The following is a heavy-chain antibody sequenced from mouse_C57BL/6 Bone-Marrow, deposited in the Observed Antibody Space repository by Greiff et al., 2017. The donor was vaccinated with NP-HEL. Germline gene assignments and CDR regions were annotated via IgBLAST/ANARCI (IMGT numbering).Heavy chain of an antibody. V-gene: IGHV1-15*01. Sequence: QVQLQQSGAELVRPGASVTLSCKASGYSFTDYEMHWVKQTHVHGVAWIGAIDPETGGTAYNQKFKGKAILTADKSSITAYIELRSLTSVDSAFYYFTRSPYWGQGTTLTFSS. CDR1: GYSFTDYE. CDR2: IDPETGGT. J-gene: IGHJ2*01. CDR3: TRSPY.